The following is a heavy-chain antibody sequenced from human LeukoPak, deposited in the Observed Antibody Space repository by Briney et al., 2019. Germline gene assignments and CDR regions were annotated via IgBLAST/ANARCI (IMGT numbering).Heavy chain of an antibody. Sequence: PGGSLRLSCAASGFTFSSHAMNWVRQPPGKGLDWVSSIDKSGDGAFYADSVKGRFTISRDNSKNMLYLQMNSLRAEDTAVYYCAGLYPYGSGWYYFDYWGQGTLVTVSS. D-gene: IGHD6-19*01. CDR3: AGLYPYGSGWYYFDY. V-gene: IGHV3-23*01. CDR2: IDKSGDGA. CDR1: GFTFSSHA. J-gene: IGHJ4*02.